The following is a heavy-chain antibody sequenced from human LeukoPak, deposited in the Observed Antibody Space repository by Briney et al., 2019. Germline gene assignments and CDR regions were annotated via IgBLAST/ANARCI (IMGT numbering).Heavy chain of an antibody. CDR3: ARDGIVVVTAIPHYFDY. V-gene: IGHV1-18*01. CDR2: ISAYNGNT. J-gene: IGHJ4*02. D-gene: IGHD2-21*02. Sequence: GASVKVSCKASGYTFTSYGISWVRQAPGQGLEWMGWISAYNGNTNYTQKLQGRVTMTTDTSTSTAYMELRSLRSDDTAVYYCARDGIVVVTAIPHYFDYWGQGTLVTVSS. CDR1: GYTFTSYG.